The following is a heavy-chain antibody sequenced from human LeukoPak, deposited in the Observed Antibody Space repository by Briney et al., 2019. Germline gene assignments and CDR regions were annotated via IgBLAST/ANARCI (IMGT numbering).Heavy chain of an antibody. CDR1: SGSISSYC. V-gene: IGHV4-4*07. D-gene: IGHD5/OR15-5a*01. J-gene: IGHJ3*02. CDR2: ICASGST. CDR3: AVNSTKHTFDI. Sequence: PSETLSLTCTVSSGSISSYCWSWIRQPAGKGLEWIGRICASGSTNYNPSLRSRVTISVDKSKNQISLNLSSVTAADTAVYYCAVNSTKHTFDIWGQGTMVTVSS.